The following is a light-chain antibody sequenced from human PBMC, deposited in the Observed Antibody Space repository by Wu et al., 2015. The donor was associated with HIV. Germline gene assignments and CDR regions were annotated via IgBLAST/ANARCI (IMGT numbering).Light chain of an antibody. Sequence: EIVLTQSPGTLSLSPGERVTLSCRASQSVTSNYLAWYQKKLGQAPRILIFAASSRATGIPDRFSGSGSGTDFTLTISRLEPEDFAVYYCQQYGSSPLTFGGGTKVEIK. J-gene: IGKJ4*01. V-gene: IGKV3-20*01. CDR1: QSVTSNY. CDR3: QQYGSSPLT. CDR2: AAS.